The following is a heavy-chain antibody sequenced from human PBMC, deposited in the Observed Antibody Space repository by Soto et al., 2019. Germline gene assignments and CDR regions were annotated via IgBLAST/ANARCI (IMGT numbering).Heavy chain of an antibody. CDR3: ARFNGSGTNYYTDV. Sequence: QVQLVQSGAELKKPGASAKVSCKASGYIFTSYGISWVRQAPGQGLEWMAWISVDSGNTNYAQNFQGRVTMTTDTSAITVHMELRSLRSDDTPVYYCARFNGSGTNYYTDVWGKGTTVIVSS. D-gene: IGHD3-10*01. J-gene: IGHJ6*03. CDR1: GYIFTSYG. CDR2: ISVDSGNT. V-gene: IGHV1-18*01.